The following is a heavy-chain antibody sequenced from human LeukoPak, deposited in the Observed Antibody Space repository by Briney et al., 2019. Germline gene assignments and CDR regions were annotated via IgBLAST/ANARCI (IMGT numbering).Heavy chain of an antibody. CDR1: GFTFTTYW. Sequence: GGSLRLSCEASGFTFTTYWLGWVRQPPGKGLEWVANIKQDGTEKYYVDSVKGRFTISRDNAKNSLYLQMNSLRAEDTAVYYCARVEAKNYMDVWGKGTTVTVSS. V-gene: IGHV3-7*01. CDR3: ARVEAKNYMDV. J-gene: IGHJ6*03. CDR2: IKQDGTEK.